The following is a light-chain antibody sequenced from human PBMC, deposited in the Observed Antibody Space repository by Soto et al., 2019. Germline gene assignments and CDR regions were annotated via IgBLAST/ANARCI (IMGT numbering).Light chain of an antibody. Sequence: IAMTQSPAALSVSPGAVSTLSGRASQGIGDTLAWYQQKPGQTPRLLIYDTSIRAAGVPARFSGSGSGTEFTLTISSLQSEDFATYYCQQYNSWPRTFGQGTKVDIK. CDR2: DTS. CDR1: QGIGDT. V-gene: IGKV3-15*01. CDR3: QQYNSWPRT. J-gene: IGKJ1*01.